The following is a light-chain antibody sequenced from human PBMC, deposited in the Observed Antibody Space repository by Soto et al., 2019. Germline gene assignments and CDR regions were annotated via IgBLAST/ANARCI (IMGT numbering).Light chain of an antibody. CDR2: DAS. Sequence: DIVMTQSPGTLSVSPGERATLSCRASQSVSSNLSWYQQKPGQAPRLLIYDASTRATGIPARFSGSGSGTDFTLIISSMQSEDFAVYFCQQYNTWPPYPFGQGTKLEIK. J-gene: IGKJ2*01. V-gene: IGKV3-15*01. CDR3: QQYNTWPPYP. CDR1: QSVSSN.